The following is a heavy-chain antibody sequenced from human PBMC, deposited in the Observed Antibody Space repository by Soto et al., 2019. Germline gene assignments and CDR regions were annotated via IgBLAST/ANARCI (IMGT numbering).Heavy chain of an antibody. J-gene: IGHJ5*02. CDR1: GGSISSYY. V-gene: IGHV4-59*12. Sequence: SETLSLTCTVSGGSISSYYWSWIRQPPGKGLEWIGYIYYSGSTYYNPSLKSRVTISVDTSKNQFSLKLSSVTAADTAVYYCARDRGIVYELNWFDPWGQGTLVTVSS. CDR2: IYYSGST. D-gene: IGHD2-8*01. CDR3: ARDRGIVYELNWFDP.